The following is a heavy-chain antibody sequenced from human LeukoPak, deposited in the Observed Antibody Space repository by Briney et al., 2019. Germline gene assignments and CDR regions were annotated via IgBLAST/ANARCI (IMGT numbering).Heavy chain of an antibody. J-gene: IGHJ4*02. D-gene: IGHD1-26*01. CDR1: GFTFSSYS. Sequence: GGSLRLSCAASGFTFSSYSMNWVRQAPGKGLEWVSYISSSSNTIYYADSVKGRFTISRDNSKNTLYLQMNSLRAEDTAVYYCARDIVGATKSFDYWGQGTLVTVSS. CDR2: ISSSSNTI. V-gene: IGHV3-48*01. CDR3: ARDIVGATKSFDY.